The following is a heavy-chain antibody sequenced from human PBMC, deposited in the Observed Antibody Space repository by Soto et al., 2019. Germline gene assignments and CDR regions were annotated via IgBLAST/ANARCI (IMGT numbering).Heavy chain of an antibody. Sequence: GGSLRLSCAASGFTFDYYTMHWVRQAPGKGLEWVSLISWDGGSTYYADSVKGRFTISRDNSKNSLYLQMNSLRTEDTALYYCAKGVVPDYYYYGMDVWGQGTTVTVSS. D-gene: IGHD2-2*01. CDR2: ISWDGGST. V-gene: IGHV3-43*01. J-gene: IGHJ6*02. CDR1: GFTFDYYT. CDR3: AKGVVPDYYYYGMDV.